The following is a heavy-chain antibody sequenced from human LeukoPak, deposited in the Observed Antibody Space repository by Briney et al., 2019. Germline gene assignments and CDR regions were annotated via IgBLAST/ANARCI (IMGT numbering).Heavy chain of an antibody. V-gene: IGHV4-61*08. CDR1: GGSISSGDYY. CDR2: IYYSGST. J-gene: IGHJ4*02. Sequence: SETLSLTCTVSGGSISSGDYYWSWIRQPPGKGLEWIGYIYYSGSTNYNPSLKSRVTISVDTSKNQFSLKLSSVTAADTAVYYCARGHGWFGEYLDYWGQGTLVTVSS. CDR3: ARGHGWFGEYLDY. D-gene: IGHD3-10*01.